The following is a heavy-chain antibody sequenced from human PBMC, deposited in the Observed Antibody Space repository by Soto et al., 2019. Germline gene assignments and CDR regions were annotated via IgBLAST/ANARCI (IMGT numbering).Heavy chain of an antibody. CDR3: AREGLVPAATPWFDY. D-gene: IGHD2-2*02. CDR1: GFTFSSYA. CDR2: ISYDGSNK. J-gene: IGHJ4*02. V-gene: IGHV3-30-3*01. Sequence: QVQLVESGGGVVQPGRSLRLSCAASGFTFSSYAMHWVRQAPGKGLEWVAVISYDGSNKYYADSVKGRFTISRDNSKNTLDPQMNSLRAEDTAVYYCAREGLVPAATPWFDYWCQGTLVTVSS.